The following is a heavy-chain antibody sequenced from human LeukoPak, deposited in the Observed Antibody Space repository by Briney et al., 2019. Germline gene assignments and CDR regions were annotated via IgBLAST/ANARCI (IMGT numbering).Heavy chain of an antibody. CDR2: ISYDGSNK. V-gene: IGHV3-30*18. CDR1: GFTFSSYG. Sequence: GGSLRLSCAASGFTFSSYGMHWVRQAPGKGLEWVAVISYDGSNKYYADSVKGRFTISRDNSKNTLYLQMNSLRAEDTAVYYCAKFSLAGYWGQGTLVTVSP. J-gene: IGHJ4*02. CDR3: AKFSLAGY. D-gene: IGHD2-15*01.